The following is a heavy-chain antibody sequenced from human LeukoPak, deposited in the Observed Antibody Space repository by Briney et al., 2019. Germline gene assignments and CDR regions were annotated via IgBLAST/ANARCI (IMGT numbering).Heavy chain of an antibody. CDR2: IYTSGST. J-gene: IGHJ4*02. V-gene: IGHV4-61*02. D-gene: IGHD3-10*01. CDR1: GGSISSGSYY. Sequence: SQTLSLTCTVSGGSISSGSYYWSWIRQPAGKGLEWIGRIYTSGSTNYNPSLKSRVTISVDTSKNQFSLQLNSVTAADTAVYCARNGYGSGSSYWGQGTLVTVSS. CDR3: ARNGYGSGSSY.